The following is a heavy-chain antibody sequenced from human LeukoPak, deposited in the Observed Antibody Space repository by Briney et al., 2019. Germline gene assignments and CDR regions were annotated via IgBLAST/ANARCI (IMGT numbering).Heavy chain of an antibody. CDR3: ARGSEGATKFDY. V-gene: IGHV1-69*04. CDR2: IIPILGIA. J-gene: IGHJ4*02. Sequence: SVKVSCKASGGTFSSYAISWVRQAPGQGLEWMGRIIPILGIANYAQKFQGRVTITADKSTSTAYMELSSLRSEDTAVYYCARGSEGATKFDYWGQGTLVTVSS. D-gene: IGHD1-26*01. CDR1: GGTFSSYA.